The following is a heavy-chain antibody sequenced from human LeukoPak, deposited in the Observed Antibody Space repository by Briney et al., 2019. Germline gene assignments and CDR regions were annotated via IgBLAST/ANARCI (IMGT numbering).Heavy chain of an antibody. CDR3: ARSEDYYDSSGYPY. V-gene: IGHV4-39*07. CDR1: GGSISSSSYY. Sequence: PSETLSLTCTVSGGSISSSSYYWGWIRQPPGKGLEWIGSIFYSGSTYYNPSLKSRVIISVDTSKNQFSLKLSSVTAADTAVYYCARSEDYYDSSGYPYWGQGTLVTVSS. CDR2: IFYSGST. D-gene: IGHD3-22*01. J-gene: IGHJ4*02.